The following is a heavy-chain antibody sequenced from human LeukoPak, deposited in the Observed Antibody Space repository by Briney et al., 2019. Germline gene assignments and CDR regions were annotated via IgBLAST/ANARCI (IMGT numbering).Heavy chain of an antibody. Sequence: PGGSLRLSCAASGFTLSSYWMSWVRQAPGKGLEWVANIKRDGSEKYYVDSVKGRFTISRDNAKNSLHLQMNSLRVEDTAVYYCAREEAWWVAGTLFDYWGQGTLVTVSS. CDR2: IKRDGSEK. V-gene: IGHV3-7*01. CDR3: AREEAWWVAGTLFDY. D-gene: IGHD6-19*01. J-gene: IGHJ4*02. CDR1: GFTLSSYW.